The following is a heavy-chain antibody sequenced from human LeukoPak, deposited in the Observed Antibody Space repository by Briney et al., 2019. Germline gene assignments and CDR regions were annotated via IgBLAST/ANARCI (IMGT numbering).Heavy chain of an antibody. CDR3: ARGGYCSSTSCYGNYYYYYGMDV. CDR1: GGSFSGYY. J-gene: IGHJ6*02. CDR2: INHSGST. Sequence: SETLSLTCAVYGGSFSGYYWSWIRQPPGKGLEWIGKINHSGSTNYNPSLKSRVTISVDTSKNQFSLKLSSVTAADTAVYYCARGGYCSSTSCYGNYYYYYGMDVWGQGTTVTVSS. V-gene: IGHV4-34*01. D-gene: IGHD2-2*01.